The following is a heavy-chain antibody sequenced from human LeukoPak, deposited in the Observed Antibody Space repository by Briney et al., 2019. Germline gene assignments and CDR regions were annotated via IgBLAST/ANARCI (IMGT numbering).Heavy chain of an antibody. J-gene: IGHJ4*02. V-gene: IGHV3-23*01. CDR2: ISGSGGST. D-gene: IGHD5-18*01. CDR3: AKGASLWTYYFDY. CDR1: GFTFSSYA. Sequence: GGSLRLSCAASGFTFSSYAMSWVRQAPGKGLEWVSAISGSGGSTYYADSVKGRCTISRDNSKNTLYLQMDSLRAEDTAVYYCAKGASLWTYYFDYWGQGTLVTVSS.